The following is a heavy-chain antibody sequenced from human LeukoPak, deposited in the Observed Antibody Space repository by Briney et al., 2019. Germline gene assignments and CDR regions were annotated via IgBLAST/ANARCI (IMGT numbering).Heavy chain of an antibody. D-gene: IGHD6-13*01. Sequence: SETLSLTCAVYGGSFSSYYWGWIRQPPGKGLEWIGSIYYSGSTYYNPSLKSRVTISVDTSKNQFSLKLSSVTAADTAVYYCARVAAAGSASFDYWGQGTLVTVSS. V-gene: IGHV4-39*07. J-gene: IGHJ4*02. CDR3: ARVAAAGSASFDY. CDR2: IYYSGST. CDR1: GGSFSSYY.